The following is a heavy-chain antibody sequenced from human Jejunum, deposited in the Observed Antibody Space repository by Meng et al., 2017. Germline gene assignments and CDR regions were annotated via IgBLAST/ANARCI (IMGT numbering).Heavy chain of an antibody. J-gene: IGHJ2*01. CDR2: LWADESNQ. D-gene: IGHD6-19*01. CDR1: GFTLRNYG. Sequence: GESLKISCAASGFTLRNYGMHWVRQAPGKGLELVALLWADESNQNYADSVKGRFTISKDKSKNTLYLQMNSLRAEDTAVYYCARDSDTSGRHWYFDLWGRGTLVTVSS. V-gene: IGHV3-33*01. CDR3: ARDSDTSGRHWYFDL.